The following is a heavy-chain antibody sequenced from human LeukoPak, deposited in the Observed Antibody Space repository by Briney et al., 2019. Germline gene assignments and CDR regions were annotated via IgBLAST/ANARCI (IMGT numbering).Heavy chain of an antibody. V-gene: IGHV3-30*18. CDR3: AKVRVVFNWNYAYYFDY. CDR1: GFTFSNYS. CDR2: ISYDGSSK. J-gene: IGHJ4*02. Sequence: LGGSLRLSCAASGFTFSNYSMHWVRQAPGKGLEWVAIISYDGSSKYYADSVKGRFTISRDNSKNTLYLQMNSLGPEDTAMYYCAKVRVVFNWNYAYYFDYWGQGTLVTVSS. D-gene: IGHD1-7*01.